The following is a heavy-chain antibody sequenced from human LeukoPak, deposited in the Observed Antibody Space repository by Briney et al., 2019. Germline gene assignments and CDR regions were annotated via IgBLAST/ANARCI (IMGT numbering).Heavy chain of an antibody. CDR2: IYYSGST. D-gene: IGHD3-22*01. V-gene: IGHV4-59*01. J-gene: IGHJ4*02. CDR1: GGSISSYH. Sequence: SETLSLTCTVSGGSISSYHWSWIRQPPGKGLEWIGYIYYSGSTNYNPSLKSRVTISVGTSKNQFSLKLSSVTAADTAVYYCARVTYYYDSGGYYYFDYWGQGTLVTVSS. CDR3: ARVTYYYDSGGYYYFDY.